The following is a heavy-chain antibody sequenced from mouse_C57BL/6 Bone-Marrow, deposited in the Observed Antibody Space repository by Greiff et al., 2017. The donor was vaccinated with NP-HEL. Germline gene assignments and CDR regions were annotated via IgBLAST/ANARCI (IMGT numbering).Heavy chain of an antibody. CDR3: ARRLRYLRYFDV. V-gene: IGHV1-81*01. CDR1: GYTFTSYG. Sequence: QVQLQQSGAELARPGASVKLSCKASGYTFTSYGISWVKQSTGQGLEWIGEIYPRSGNTYYNEKFKGKATLTADKSSSTAYMELRSLTSEDSAVYFCARRLRYLRYFDVWGTGTTVTVSS. J-gene: IGHJ1*03. CDR2: IYPRSGNT. D-gene: IGHD1-1*01.